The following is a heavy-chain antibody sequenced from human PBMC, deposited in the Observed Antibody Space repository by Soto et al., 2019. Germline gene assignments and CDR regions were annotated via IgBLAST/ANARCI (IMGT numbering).Heavy chain of an antibody. J-gene: IGHJ3*02. D-gene: IGHD6-13*01. CDR2: IYSGGST. CDR1: GGSISSVGYY. CDR3: ARGAYIVSLGIAAVTRAFDI. V-gene: IGHV4-31*03. Sequence: TLSLTVTVSGGSISSVGYYWSWIRQHPGKGLEWIGYIYSGGSTYYNPSLKSRVTISVDTSKNQFSLKLSSVTAADTAVYYCARGAYIVSLGIAAVTRAFDIWGQGTMVTV.